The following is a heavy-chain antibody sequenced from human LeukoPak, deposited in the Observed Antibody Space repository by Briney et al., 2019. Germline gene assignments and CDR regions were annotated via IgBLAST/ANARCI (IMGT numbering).Heavy chain of an antibody. J-gene: IGHJ5*02. V-gene: IGHV4-59*01. D-gene: IGHD5-18*01. Sequence: SETLSLTCTVSGGSISSYYWSWVRQPPGKGLEWIGYIYYSGSTNYNPSLKSRVTISVDTSKNQFSLKLSSVTAADTAVYYCARRETAMNNWFDPWGQGTLVTVSS. CDR1: GGSISSYY. CDR2: IYYSGST. CDR3: ARRETAMNNWFDP.